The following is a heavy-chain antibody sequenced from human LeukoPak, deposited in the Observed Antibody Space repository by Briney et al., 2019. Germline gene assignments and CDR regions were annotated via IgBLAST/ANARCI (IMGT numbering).Heavy chain of an antibody. CDR3: VRDYQFIQEV. D-gene: IGHD2-2*01. V-gene: IGHV3-74*01. Sequence: RGGSLRLSCVASGFTLSNYWMLWVRQAPGQGLMWVSLISTDEKSTRYAESVKGRFTISRDNAKNALYLQMDILRVEDTALYFCVRDYQFIQEVWGQGTTVTVSS. CDR2: ISTDEKST. CDR1: GFTLSNYW. J-gene: IGHJ6*02.